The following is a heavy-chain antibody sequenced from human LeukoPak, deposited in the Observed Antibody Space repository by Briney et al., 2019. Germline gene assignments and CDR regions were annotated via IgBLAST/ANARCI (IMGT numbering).Heavy chain of an antibody. V-gene: IGHV3-7*01. J-gene: IGHJ4*02. Sequence: GGSLRLSCAASGFPFNNYWMSWVRQAPGKGLEWVANIKQDGSEKNYVDSAKGRFTISRDNAKNSLFLQVNSLRPEDTAVYHCARFLGDRGAMYYFDCWGQGTLITVSS. CDR3: ARFLGDRGAMYYFDC. CDR2: IKQDGSEK. D-gene: IGHD3-16*01. CDR1: GFPFNNYW.